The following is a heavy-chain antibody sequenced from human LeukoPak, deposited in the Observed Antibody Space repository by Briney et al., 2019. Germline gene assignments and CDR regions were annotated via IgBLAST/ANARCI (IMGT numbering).Heavy chain of an antibody. CDR2: ISSDGSNT. J-gene: IGHJ4*02. CDR1: GFTFSTFA. V-gene: IGHV3-30*03. Sequence: GRSLGLSCAASGFTFSTFAMRWVRQAPGRGLEWVAVISSDGSNTYYADSVKGRFTLSRDNSKNTLYLQMNSLRTADTAVYYCDAHYHDSSGSYRDFWGQGTLVTVSS. D-gene: IGHD3-22*01. CDR3: DAHYHDSSGSYRDF.